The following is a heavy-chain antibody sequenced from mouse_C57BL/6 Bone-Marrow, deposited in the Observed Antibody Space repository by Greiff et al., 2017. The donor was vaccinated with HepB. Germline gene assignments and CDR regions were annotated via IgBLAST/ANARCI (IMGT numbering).Heavy chain of an antibody. CDR2: INPGNGGT. D-gene: IGHD2-5*01. CDR1: GYTFTSYW. J-gene: IGHJ2*01. CDR3: ARVSSNPYLDN. V-gene: IGHV1-53*01. Sequence: QVQLQQPGPELVKPGASVKLSCKASGYTFTSYWMHWVKQRPGQGLEWIGHINPGNGGTNYNEKFKSKATLTVDKSSSTAYMQLSSLTSEDSAVYDCARVSSNPYLDNWGPGTTLTVSS.